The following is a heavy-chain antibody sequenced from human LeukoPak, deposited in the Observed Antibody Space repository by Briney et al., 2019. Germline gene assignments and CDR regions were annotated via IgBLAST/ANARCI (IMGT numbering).Heavy chain of an antibody. Sequence: PSETLSLTCTVSGGSISSGGYYWSWIRQHPGKGLEWIGYIYYSGSTYYNPSLKSRVTISVGTSKNQFSLKLSSVTAADTAVYYCAREAYCSGGSCYPHFDYWGQGTLVTVSS. V-gene: IGHV4-31*03. J-gene: IGHJ4*02. CDR3: AREAYCSGGSCYPHFDY. CDR1: GGSISSGGYY. D-gene: IGHD2-15*01. CDR2: IYYSGST.